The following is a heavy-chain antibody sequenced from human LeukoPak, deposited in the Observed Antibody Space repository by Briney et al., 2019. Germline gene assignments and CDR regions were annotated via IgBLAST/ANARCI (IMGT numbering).Heavy chain of an antibody. Sequence: GASVKVSCKASGYTPTSYYMHWVRQAPGQGLEWMGIINPSGGSTSYAQKFQGSVTMTRDMSTSTGYMGLSNLRSGDTTGVYFGRVPKVRASGNSLMDNWFDPRGEASLVSVSS. J-gene: IGHJ5*02. CDR2: INPSGGST. V-gene: IGHV1-46*01. CDR1: GYTPTSYY. CDR3: GRVPKVRASGNSLMDNWFDP. D-gene: IGHD3-10*01.